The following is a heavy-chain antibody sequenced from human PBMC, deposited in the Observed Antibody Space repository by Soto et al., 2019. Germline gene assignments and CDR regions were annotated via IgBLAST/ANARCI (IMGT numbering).Heavy chain of an antibody. CDR1: GFTFTSSA. CDR3: AADRGVTFGGVIAYYYDYGMDV. J-gene: IGHJ6*02. D-gene: IGHD3-16*02. V-gene: IGHV1-58*01. CDR2: IVVGSGNT. Sequence: SVKVSCKASGFTFTSSAVQWVRQARGQRLEWIGWIVVGSGNTNYAQKFQERVTITRDMSTSTAYMELSSLRSEDTAVYYCAADRGVTFGGVIAYYYDYGMDVWG.